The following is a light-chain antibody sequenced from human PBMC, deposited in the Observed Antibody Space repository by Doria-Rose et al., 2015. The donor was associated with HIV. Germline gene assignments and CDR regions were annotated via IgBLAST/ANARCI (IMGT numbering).Light chain of an antibody. Sequence: TQSPGTLSLSPEERATLSCRASQRVKSSYLAWYQQKPGQAPMLLIYDASTRATGIPDRFSGSGSGTDFTLTISRLEPEDVAVYYCQQYGTSRGTFGQGTRLEIK. V-gene: IGKV3-20*01. CDR1: QRVKSSY. CDR3: QQYGTSRGT. CDR2: DAS. J-gene: IGKJ5*01.